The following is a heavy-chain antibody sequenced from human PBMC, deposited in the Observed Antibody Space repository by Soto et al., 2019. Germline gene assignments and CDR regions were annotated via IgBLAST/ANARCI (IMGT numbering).Heavy chain of an antibody. D-gene: IGHD3-10*01. CDR1: GFTFSNAW. J-gene: IGHJ4*02. Sequence: EVQLVESGGGLVKPGGSLRLSCAASGFTFSNAWMSWVRQAPGKRLEWVGRIKSKTDGGTTDYAAPVKGRFTISRDDSKNTLYLQMNSLRAEDTAVYYCAKAGVYYGSGVDYWGQGTLVTVSS. CDR2: IKSKTDGGTT. CDR3: AKAGVYYGSGVDY. V-gene: IGHV3-15*01.